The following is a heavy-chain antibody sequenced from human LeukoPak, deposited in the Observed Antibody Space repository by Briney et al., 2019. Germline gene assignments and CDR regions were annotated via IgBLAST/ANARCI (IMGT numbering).Heavy chain of an antibody. Sequence: SETLSLTCTVSGGSISDYYWSWVRQPAGKGLEWIGRINSSGNTRYNPSLKSRVTMSVDTSKNQFSLKLTSVTAADTAVYYCARDTNDDKVPGCWGQGTLVTVSS. D-gene: IGHD3-22*01. J-gene: IGHJ4*02. CDR2: INSSGNT. V-gene: IGHV4-4*07. CDR3: ARDTNDDKVPGC. CDR1: GGSISDYY.